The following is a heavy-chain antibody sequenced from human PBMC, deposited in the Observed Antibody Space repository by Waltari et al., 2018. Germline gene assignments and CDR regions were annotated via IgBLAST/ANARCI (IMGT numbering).Heavy chain of an antibody. J-gene: IGHJ4*02. CDR2: ISGYNGNI. CDR3: ARDRGPSAVTSFDS. CDR1: GYTFTSYG. V-gene: IGHV1-18*01. D-gene: IGHD4-17*01. Sequence: QLMQSGAEVKKPGASVRVSCTASGYTFTSYGRNWVRQAPGRGLEWMGWISGYNGNINYAQSLQGRISMTTDTSTSTAYMELRSLTSDDTAVYYCARDRGPSAVTSFDSWGQGTLVTVSP.